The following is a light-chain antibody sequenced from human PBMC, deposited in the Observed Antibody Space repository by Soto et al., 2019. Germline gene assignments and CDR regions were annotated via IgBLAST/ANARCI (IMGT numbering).Light chain of an antibody. CDR3: QQYNSYSPS. V-gene: IGKV1-5*01. CDR1: RNLSGF. J-gene: IGKJ1*01. CDR2: DAF. Sequence: DIQVTQSPSTLSASVGDRVTITCRASRNLSGFLAWYQQKPGKAPELLIYDAFSLETGVPSRFGGSGSGTEFTLTISSLQPDDFATYYCQQYNSYSPSFGQGTKVDIK.